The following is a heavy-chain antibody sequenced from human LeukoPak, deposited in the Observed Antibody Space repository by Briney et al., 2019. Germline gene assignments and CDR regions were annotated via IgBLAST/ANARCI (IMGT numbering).Heavy chain of an antibody. D-gene: IGHD3-9*01. J-gene: IGHJ5*02. V-gene: IGHV4-59*08. CDR3: ARRAGDILTGPNWFDP. Sequence: SETLSLTCTVSGGSISSYYWTWIRQPPGKGLEWIGYIYYSGSTNYNPSLKSRVTISVDTSKNQFSLKLSSVTAADTAVYYCARRAGDILTGPNWFDPWGQGTLVTVSS. CDR2: IYYSGST. CDR1: GGSISSYY.